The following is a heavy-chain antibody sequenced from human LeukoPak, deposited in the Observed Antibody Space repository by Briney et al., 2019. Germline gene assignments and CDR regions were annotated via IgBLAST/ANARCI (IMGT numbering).Heavy chain of an antibody. CDR3: ARSVVVVVPAAMRNYYYYYGMDV. D-gene: IGHD2-2*01. V-gene: IGHV1-8*01. CDR2: MNPNSGNT. CDR1: GYTFTSYD. J-gene: IGHJ6*02. Sequence: GASVKVSCKASGYTFTSYDINWVRQATGQGLEWMGWMNPNSGNTGYAQKFQGRVTMTRNTSISTAYMELSSLRSEDTAVYYCARSVVVVVPAAMRNYYYYYGMDVWGQGTTVTVSS.